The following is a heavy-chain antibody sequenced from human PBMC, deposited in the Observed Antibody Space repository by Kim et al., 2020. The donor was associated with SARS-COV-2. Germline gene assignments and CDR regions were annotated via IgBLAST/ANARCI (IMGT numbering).Heavy chain of an antibody. CDR1: GFTFSSYA. J-gene: IGHJ4*02. CDR2: ISYDGSNK. D-gene: IGHD3-9*01. V-gene: IGHV3-30-3*01. CDR3: ARDYDILTGYYIKYYFDY. Sequence: GGSLRLSCAASGFTFSSYAMHWVRQAPGKGLEWVAVISYDGSNKYYADSVKGRFTISRDNSKNTLYLQMNSLRAEDTAVYYCARDYDILTGYYIKYYFDYWGQRTLVTVSS.